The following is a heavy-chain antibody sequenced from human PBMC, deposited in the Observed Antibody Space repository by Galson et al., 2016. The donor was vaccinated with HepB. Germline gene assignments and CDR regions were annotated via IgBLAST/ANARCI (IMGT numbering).Heavy chain of an antibody. CDR1: GYSFTTYW. Sequence: QSGAEVKKPGESLKISCKGSGYSFTTYWIGWVRQMPGRGLEWMGIINPGNSDPHYSPSFQGQVTISAAKSISTAYLQWSSLKASDTAMYYCARPLVPVVPYAFDVWGQGTMVTVTS. D-gene: IGHD2-2*01. CDR2: INPGNSDP. CDR3: ARPLVPVVPYAFDV. V-gene: IGHV5-51*01. J-gene: IGHJ3*01.